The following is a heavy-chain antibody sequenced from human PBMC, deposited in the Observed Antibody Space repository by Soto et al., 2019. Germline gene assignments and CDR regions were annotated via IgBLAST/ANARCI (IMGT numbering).Heavy chain of an antibody. D-gene: IGHD4-17*01. CDR1: GGSFSCYT. Sequence: QGQLVQSGAEVKKPGASVKVSCQASGGSFSCYTISSVLQSPGQGLEWMGRIIPILRIANYAQKFQDRVTITAEKSTRTAYMELSSLRSEDTAVYYCASKCGDYAFQHWGQGTLVTVSS. V-gene: IGHV1-69*02. J-gene: IGHJ1*01. CDR2: IIPILRIA. CDR3: ASKCGDYAFQH.